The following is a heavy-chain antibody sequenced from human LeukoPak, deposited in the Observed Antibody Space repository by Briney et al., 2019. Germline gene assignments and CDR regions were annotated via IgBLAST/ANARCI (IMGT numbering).Heavy chain of an antibody. Sequence: GGSLRLSCAASGFTFSSYWMHWVRQAPGTGLVWVSRINSDGSSTSYADSVKGRFTVSRDNAKNTVYLQMNSLRAEDTAVYYCARRSGITAGGTFPYYYYGMDVWGQGTTVTVSS. CDR2: INSDGSST. J-gene: IGHJ6*02. CDR3: ARRSGITAGGTFPYYYYGMDV. V-gene: IGHV3-74*01. CDR1: GFTFSSYW. D-gene: IGHD6-13*01.